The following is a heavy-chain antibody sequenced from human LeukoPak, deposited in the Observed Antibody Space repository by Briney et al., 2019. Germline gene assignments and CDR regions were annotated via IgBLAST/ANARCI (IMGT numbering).Heavy chain of an antibody. CDR3: ARRYLDY. Sequence: GGSLRLSCAASGFTSSNAWMSWVRQAPGKGLEWVANIKQDGSEKYYVDSVKGRFTISRDNAKNSLYLQMNSLRAEDTAVYYCARRYLDYWGQGTLVTVSS. J-gene: IGHJ4*02. D-gene: IGHD1-1*01. CDR1: GFTSSNAW. V-gene: IGHV3-7*01. CDR2: IKQDGSEK.